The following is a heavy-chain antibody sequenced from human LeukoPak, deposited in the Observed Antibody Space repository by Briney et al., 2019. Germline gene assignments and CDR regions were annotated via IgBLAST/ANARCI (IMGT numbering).Heavy chain of an antibody. J-gene: IGHJ4*02. CDR2: ISTYNGNT. V-gene: IGHV1-18*01. CDR1: GYTFTSYG. Sequence: GASVKVSCKASGYTFTSYGISWVRQAPGQGLEWMGWISTYNGNTNYAQKLQGRVTMTTDTFTSTAYMEPRSLRSDDTAVYYCARDYSSGWPNFDYWGQGTLVTVSS. D-gene: IGHD6-19*01. CDR3: ARDYSSGWPNFDY.